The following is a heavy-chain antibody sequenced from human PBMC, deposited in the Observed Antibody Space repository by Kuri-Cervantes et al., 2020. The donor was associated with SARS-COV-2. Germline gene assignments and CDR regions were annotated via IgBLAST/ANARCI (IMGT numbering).Heavy chain of an antibody. V-gene: IGHV1-3*01. CDR3: ARTYSSSPKRLPNYYMDV. J-gene: IGHJ6*03. CDR2: INAGNGNT. CDR1: GYTFTGYF. D-gene: IGHD6-13*01. Sequence: ASVKVSCKASGYTFTGYFMHWVRQAPGQGLEWVGWINAGNGNTKYSQKFQGRVTITRDTSASTAYMELSSLRSEDTAVYYCARTYSSSPKRLPNYYMDVWGKGTTVTVSS.